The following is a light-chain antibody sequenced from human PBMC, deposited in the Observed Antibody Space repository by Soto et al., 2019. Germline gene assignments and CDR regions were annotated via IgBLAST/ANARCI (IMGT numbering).Light chain of an antibody. Sequence: IVLTQSPATFSLSPVKIATPAGRASQNISNYLIWYQQKPGQAPRLLIYDVSNRATGIPARFSGSGSGTDFTLTISRLETEDFAVYYCQQYGSSPTFGQGTKVDIK. V-gene: IGKV3-20*01. CDR3: QQYGSSPT. CDR2: DVS. J-gene: IGKJ1*01. CDR1: QNISNY.